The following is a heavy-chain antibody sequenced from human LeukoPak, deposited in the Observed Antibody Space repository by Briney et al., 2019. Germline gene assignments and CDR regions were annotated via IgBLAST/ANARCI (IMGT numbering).Heavy chain of an antibody. D-gene: IGHD1-26*01. CDR2: IRYDGSNK. Sequence: PGGSLRLSCAASGFTFSSYDMHWVRQAPGKGLEWVAFIRYDGSNKYYADSVKGRFTISRDNSKNTLYLQMNSLRAEDTAVYYCGGFGSYYYGMDVWGQGTTVTVSS. CDR3: GGFGSYYYGMDV. CDR1: GFTFSSYD. J-gene: IGHJ6*02. V-gene: IGHV3-30*02.